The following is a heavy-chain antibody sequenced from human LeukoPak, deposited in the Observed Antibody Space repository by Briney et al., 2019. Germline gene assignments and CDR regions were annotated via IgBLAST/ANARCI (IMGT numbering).Heavy chain of an antibody. Sequence: SETLSLTCTVSGGSISSGDYYWSWIRQPPGKGLEWFGYIYHIGRAYYNPSLKSRLTMSIDTSRNQFSLRLSSVTAADTAVYYCARAHGSPSVRLFDTWGQGTLVTVSS. CDR1: GGSISSGDYY. V-gene: IGHV4-30-4*01. CDR3: ARAHGSPSVRLFDT. D-gene: IGHD3-10*01. CDR2: IYHIGRA. J-gene: IGHJ4*02.